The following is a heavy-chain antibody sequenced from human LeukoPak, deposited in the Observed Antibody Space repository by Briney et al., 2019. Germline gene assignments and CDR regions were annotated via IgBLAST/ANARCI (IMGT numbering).Heavy chain of an antibody. CDR2: IYHSGST. J-gene: IGHJ4*02. Sequence: SETLSLTCTVSGYSISSGYYWGWIRQPLGKGLEWIGSIYHSGSTYYNPSLKSRVTISVDTSKNQFSLKLSSVTAADTAVYYCARDPSQLLWFGESSFDYWGQGTLVTVSS. CDR3: ARDPSQLLWFGESSFDY. D-gene: IGHD3-10*01. V-gene: IGHV4-38-2*02. CDR1: GYSISSGYY.